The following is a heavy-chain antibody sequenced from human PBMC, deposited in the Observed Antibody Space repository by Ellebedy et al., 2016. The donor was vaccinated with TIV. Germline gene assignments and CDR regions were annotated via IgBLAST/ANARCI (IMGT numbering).Heavy chain of an antibody. CDR1: GFTFSSYA. CDR3: ARVGGTGDPNYYYYYGMDV. CDR2: ISYDGSNK. Sequence: GGSLRLXCAASGFTFSSYAMHWVRQAPGKGLEWVAVISYDGSNKYYADSVKGRFTISRDNSKNTLYLQMNSLRAEDTAVYYCARVGGTGDPNYYYYYGMDVWGQGTTVTVSS. V-gene: IGHV3-30-3*01. D-gene: IGHD7-27*01. J-gene: IGHJ6*02.